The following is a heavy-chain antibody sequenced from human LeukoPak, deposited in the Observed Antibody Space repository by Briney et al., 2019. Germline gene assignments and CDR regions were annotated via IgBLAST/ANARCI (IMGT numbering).Heavy chain of an antibody. CDR1: GYTFTSYY. D-gene: IGHD3-22*01. CDR2: INPSGGRT. Sequence: ASVKVSCKASGYTFTSYYMHWVRQAPGQGLEWMGIINPSGGRTSYAQKFQGRVTMTRDTSTSTVYMELSSLRSEDTAVYYCARGELSYYYDSSGSPPGYWGQGTLVTVSS. J-gene: IGHJ4*02. V-gene: IGHV1-46*01. CDR3: ARGELSYYYDSSGSPPGY.